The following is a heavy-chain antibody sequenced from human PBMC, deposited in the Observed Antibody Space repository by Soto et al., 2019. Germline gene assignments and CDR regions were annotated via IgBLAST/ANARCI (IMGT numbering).Heavy chain of an antibody. CDR2: ISGSGGST. CDR1: GFTFSSYA. J-gene: IGHJ4*02. Sequence: GGSLRLSCAASGFTFSSYAMSWVRQAPGKGLEWVSAISGSGGSTYYADSVKGRFTISRDNSKNTLYLQMNSLRAEDTAVYYCAKPNYYDILTGSHPFDYWGQGTLVTVSS. CDR3: AKPNYYDILTGSHPFDY. V-gene: IGHV3-23*01. D-gene: IGHD3-9*01.